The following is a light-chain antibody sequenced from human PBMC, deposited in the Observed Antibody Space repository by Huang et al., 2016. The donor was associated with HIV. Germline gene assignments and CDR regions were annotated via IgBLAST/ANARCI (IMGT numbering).Light chain of an antibody. J-gene: IGKJ1*01. Sequence: IQMTQSPASLSASVGDRVTITCRASQAIRNDLGWYQQRLGKVPKLLVSAASNLQSGVPSRFSGSWSGTHFTLTISGLQSEDFATYYCLQTYTYPWTFGQWTKVEI. CDR1: QAIRND. CDR3: LQTYTYPWT. V-gene: IGKV1-6*01. CDR2: AAS.